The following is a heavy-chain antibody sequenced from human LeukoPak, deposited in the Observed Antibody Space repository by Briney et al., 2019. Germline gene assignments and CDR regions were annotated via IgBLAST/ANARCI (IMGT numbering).Heavy chain of an antibody. CDR2: FSGAGDYT. CDR3: ARDGYNWAY. Sequence: PGGSLRLSCAASGFTFSSYAMSWVRQAPGKGLEWVSSFSGAGDYTHSADSVKGRFTVSRDNAKNSLNLQMNSLRAEDTAVYYCARDGYNWAYWGQGTLVTVSS. V-gene: IGHV3-23*01. D-gene: IGHD5-24*01. J-gene: IGHJ4*02. CDR1: GFTFSSYA.